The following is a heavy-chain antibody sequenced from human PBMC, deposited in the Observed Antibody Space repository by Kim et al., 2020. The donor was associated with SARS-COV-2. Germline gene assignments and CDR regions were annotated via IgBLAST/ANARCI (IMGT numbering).Heavy chain of an antibody. D-gene: IGHD3-10*02. J-gene: IGHJ4*02. Sequence: GGSLRLSCAASGFTFSSYAMSWVRQAPGKGLKWVSSISDSGGSTYYADSVKGRFTISRDNSKNMLYLQMNSLRAEDTALYYCAKGPQNVRGAIPIDYWGQGTLVIVSS. V-gene: IGHV3-23*01. CDR1: GFTFSSYA. CDR3: AKGPQNVRGAIPIDY. CDR2: ISDSGGST.